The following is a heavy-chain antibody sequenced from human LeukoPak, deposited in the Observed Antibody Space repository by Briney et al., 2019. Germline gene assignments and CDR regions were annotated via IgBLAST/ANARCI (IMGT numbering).Heavy chain of an antibody. V-gene: IGHV3-7*01. J-gene: IGHJ6*03. CDR3: ARESLGYCSGSTCYYFYMDF. CDR1: GFTFGSYW. D-gene: IGHD2-15*01. Sequence: GGSLRLSCAASGFTFGSYWMGWVRQAPGKGLEWVANINQDGREIYYVDSVKGRFTISRDNAKNSLYLQMSSLRAEDTAVYYCARESLGYCSGSTCYYFYMDFWGKGTTVTVSS. CDR2: INQDGREI.